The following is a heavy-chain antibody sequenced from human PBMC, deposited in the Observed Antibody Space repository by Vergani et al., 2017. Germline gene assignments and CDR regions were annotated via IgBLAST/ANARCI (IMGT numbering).Heavy chain of an antibody. CDR1: GFTVSSNY. V-gene: IGHV3-53*02. J-gene: IGHJ4*02. D-gene: IGHD3-10*01. CDR3: AKTKGGFGDYFDY. CDR2: IYSGGST. Sequence: EVQLVETGGGLIQPGGSLRLSCAASGFTVSSNYMSWVRQAPGKGLEWVSVIYSGGSTYYADSVKGRFTISRDNSKNTLYLQMNSLRAEDTAVYYCAKTKGGFGDYFDYWGQGTLVTVSS.